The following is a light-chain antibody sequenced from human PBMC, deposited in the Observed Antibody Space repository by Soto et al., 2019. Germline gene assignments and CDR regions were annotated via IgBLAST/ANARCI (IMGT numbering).Light chain of an antibody. V-gene: IGKV3-11*01. CDR1: QSFRGL. Sequence: EFVLTQSPFTLSLSPVERSTLSFMASQSFRGLLAWYQQKPGQAPRLLIYDAYNRATGIPPRFSGSGSGTDFTLTISSLEPEDSAVYYCQQRHMWPITFGQGTRLEIK. CDR2: DAY. CDR3: QQRHMWPIT. J-gene: IGKJ5*01.